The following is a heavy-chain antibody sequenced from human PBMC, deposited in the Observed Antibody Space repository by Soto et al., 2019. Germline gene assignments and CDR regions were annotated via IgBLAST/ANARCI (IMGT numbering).Heavy chain of an antibody. Sequence: SDTLSLTCAVYGRSFSGYYWSWIRQPPGKGLEWIGEINHSGSTNYNPSLKSRVTISVDTSKNQFSLKLSTMTATDTALYYCARGKGYYDILTGYRQEGERYYYYCYMDVWGKATTVT. V-gene: IGHV4-34*01. CDR3: ARGKGYYDILTGYRQEGERYYYYCYMDV. D-gene: IGHD3-9*01. J-gene: IGHJ6*03. CDR2: INHSGST. CDR1: GRSFSGYY.